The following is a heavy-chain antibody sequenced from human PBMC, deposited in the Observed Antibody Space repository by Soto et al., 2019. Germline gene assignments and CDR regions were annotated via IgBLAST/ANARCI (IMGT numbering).Heavy chain of an antibody. J-gene: IGHJ4*02. CDR2: IYYSGST. CDR1: GGSISSSSYY. D-gene: IGHD3-10*01. Sequence: LSLTCTVSGGSISSSSYYWGWIRQPPGKGLEWIGSIYYSGSTYYNPSLKSRVTISVDTSKNQFSLKLSSVTAADTAVYYCARHSPDYYGSGNPFYFDYWGQGTLVTVSS. CDR3: ARHSPDYYGSGNPFYFDY. V-gene: IGHV4-39*01.